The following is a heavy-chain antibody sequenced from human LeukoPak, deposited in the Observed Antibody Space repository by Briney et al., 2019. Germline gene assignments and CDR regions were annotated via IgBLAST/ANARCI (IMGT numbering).Heavy chain of an antibody. Sequence: SQTLSLTCTVSAGSISSGGYYWNWIRQHPGKGLEWIGYIYYSWSTNYNPSLKSRVTISVDSSKNQFSLKLSSVTAADTAVYFCARDRLGAVAGTFDYYYYGMDVWGQGTTVTVSS. CDR2: IYYSWST. V-gene: IGHV4-31*03. J-gene: IGHJ6*02. D-gene: IGHD6-19*01. CDR3: ARDRLGAVAGTFDYYYYGMDV. CDR1: AGSISSGGYY.